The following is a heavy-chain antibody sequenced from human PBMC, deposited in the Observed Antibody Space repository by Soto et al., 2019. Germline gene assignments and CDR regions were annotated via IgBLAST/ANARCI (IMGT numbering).Heavy chain of an antibody. CDR3: ARDIVDDSTGSQGRSDCYFDY. D-gene: IGHD3-22*01. CDR1: GFTVSSNY. CDR2: IYSGGST. Sequence: EVQLVESGGGLVQPGGSLRLSCAASGFTVSSNYMSWVRQAPGKGLEWFAVIYSGGSTYYSDSVKVRFTISRDNSKNTLYLQMNSLRAEDTAVYYCARDIVDDSTGSQGRSDCYFDYWGQRTLVTASS. V-gene: IGHV3-66*01. J-gene: IGHJ4*02.